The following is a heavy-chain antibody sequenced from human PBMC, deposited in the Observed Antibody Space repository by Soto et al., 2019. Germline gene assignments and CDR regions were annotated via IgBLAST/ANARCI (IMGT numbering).Heavy chain of an antibody. CDR1: GGSISSSSYY. CDR3: ARHTPAISISDH. D-gene: IGHD2-15*01. V-gene: IGHV4-39*01. Sequence: QLQLQESGPGLVKPSETLSLTCTVSGGSISSSSYYWGWIRQTPGKGLEWIGSIYYSGSTYYNPSLKSRATISVDTSKNQFSLKMSSVTAADTAVYYCARHTPAISISDHWGQGTLVTVSS. J-gene: IGHJ4*02. CDR2: IYYSGST.